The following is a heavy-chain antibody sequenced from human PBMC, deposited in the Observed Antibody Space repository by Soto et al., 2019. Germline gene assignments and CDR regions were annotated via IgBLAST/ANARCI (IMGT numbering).Heavy chain of an antibody. CDR3: AIHYDYVWGSYRDY. CDR2: IYSGGST. CDR1: GFTVSSNY. D-gene: IGHD3-16*02. Sequence: EVQLVESGGGLIQPGGSLRLSCAASGFTVSSNYMSWVRQAPGKGLEWVSVIYSGGSTYYADSVKGRFTISRDNSKNTLYLQMNSLRAEDTAVYYCAIHYDYVWGSYRDYWGQGTLVTVSS. J-gene: IGHJ4*02. V-gene: IGHV3-53*01.